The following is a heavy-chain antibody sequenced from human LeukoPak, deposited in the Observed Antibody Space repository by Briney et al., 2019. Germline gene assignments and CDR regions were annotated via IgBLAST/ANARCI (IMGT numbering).Heavy chain of an antibody. CDR3: ARDAYYDYVWGSYRTLDY. D-gene: IGHD3-16*02. CDR1: GGSISSSSYY. CDR2: IYTSGST. Sequence: SETLSLTCTVSGGSISSSSYYWGWIRQPPGKGLEWIGRIYTSGSTNYNPSLKGRVTMSVDTSKNQFSLKLSSVTAADTAVYYCARDAYYDYVWGSYRTLDYWGQGTLVTVSS. V-gene: IGHV4-39*07. J-gene: IGHJ4*02.